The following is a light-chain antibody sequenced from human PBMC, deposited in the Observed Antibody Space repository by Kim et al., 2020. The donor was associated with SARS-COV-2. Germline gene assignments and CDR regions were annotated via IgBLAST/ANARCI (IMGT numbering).Light chain of an antibody. V-gene: IGKV3-20*01. CDR1: RSVGSSL. CDR3: PQDGISPYS. J-gene: IGKJ2*03. Sequence: EIVLTQSPGTLSLSPGDRATLSCRASRSVGSSLLAWYKQKPGQAPRLLIYEAFKRLAGIPDSSSGSGSGTDFTLTISRPEPEDFAMYYCPQDGISPYSFGQGPKLEL. CDR2: EAF.